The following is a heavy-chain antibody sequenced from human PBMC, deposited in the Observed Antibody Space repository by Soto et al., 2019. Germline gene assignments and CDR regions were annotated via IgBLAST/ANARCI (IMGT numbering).Heavy chain of an antibody. D-gene: IGHD3-16*02. Sequence: ASVKVSCKASGYTFTSYYMHWVRQAPGQGLEWMGIINPSGGSTSYAQKFQGRVTMTRDTSTSTVYMELSSLRSEDTAVYYCARVYQQDGFDYYYGMDVWGQGTTVTVSS. V-gene: IGHV1-46*01. CDR2: INPSGGST. J-gene: IGHJ6*02. CDR3: ARVYQQDGFDYYYGMDV. CDR1: GYTFTSYY.